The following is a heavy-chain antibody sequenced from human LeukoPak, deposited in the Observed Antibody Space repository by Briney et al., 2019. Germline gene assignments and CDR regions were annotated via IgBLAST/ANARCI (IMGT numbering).Heavy chain of an antibody. D-gene: IGHD6-6*01. Sequence: SQTLSLTCAISGDSVSSNSAAWNWIRQSPSRGLEWLGRTYYRSKWYNDYAVSVKSRMTINPDTSKNQFSLQLNSVTPEDTAVYYCARERQVRGSSSSRTHPYTYYYMDVWGKGTTVTVSS. CDR1: GDSVSSNSAA. CDR2: TYYRSKWYN. J-gene: IGHJ6*03. CDR3: ARERQVRGSSSSRTHPYTYYYMDV. V-gene: IGHV6-1*01.